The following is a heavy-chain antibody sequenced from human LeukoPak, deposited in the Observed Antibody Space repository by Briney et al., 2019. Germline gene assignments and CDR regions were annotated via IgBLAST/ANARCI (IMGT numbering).Heavy chain of an antibody. V-gene: IGHV3-23*01. CDR3: ATVGYSYEANPDFDY. Sequence: TGGSLRLSCAASGFTFSSYAMNWVRQAPGKGLEWVSAISGSGGSTYYADSVKGRFTISRDNSKNTLYLEMNSLRAEDTAAYYCATVGYSYEANPDFDYWGQGTLVTVSS. J-gene: IGHJ4*02. D-gene: IGHD5-18*01. CDR2: ISGSGGST. CDR1: GFTFSSYA.